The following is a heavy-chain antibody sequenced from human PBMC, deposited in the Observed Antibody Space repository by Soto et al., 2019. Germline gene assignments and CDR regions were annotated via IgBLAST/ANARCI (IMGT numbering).Heavy chain of an antibody. J-gene: IGHJ6*02. CDR2: ISAYNGNT. Sequence: QVQLVQSGAEVKKPGASVKVSCKASGYTFTSYGISWVRQAPGQGLEWMGWISAYNGNTNYAQKLQGRVTMTTCTSTSTAYMERRSLRSDDTAVYYCARACGGSCYYYYGMDVWGQGTTVTVSS. CDR1: GYTFTSYG. V-gene: IGHV1-18*01. CDR3: ARACGGSCYYYYGMDV. D-gene: IGHD2-15*01.